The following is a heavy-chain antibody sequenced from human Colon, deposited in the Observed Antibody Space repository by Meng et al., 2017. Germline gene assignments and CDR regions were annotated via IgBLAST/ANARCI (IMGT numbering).Heavy chain of an antibody. J-gene: IGHJ4*02. CDR2: VFHTGGT. V-gene: IGHV4-4*02. CDR1: DVSITTRNG. CDR3: ARGGDWGFDY. Sequence: QVPVRAWGRGVVAASVTQSLPRAGSDVSITTRNGWNWAGQAPGKGLDWIGDVFHTGGTSYNPSLESRLTISVDRSKNQFYLNLRSVTAADTATYYCARGGDWGFDYWGPGTLVTVSS. D-gene: IGHD3-16*01.